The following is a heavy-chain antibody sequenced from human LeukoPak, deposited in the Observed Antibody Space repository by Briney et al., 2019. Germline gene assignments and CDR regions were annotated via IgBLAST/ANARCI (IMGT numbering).Heavy chain of an antibody. V-gene: IGHV4-4*07. CDR1: GGSISSYY. Sequence: SETLSLTCTVSGGSISSYYWSWIRQPAGKGLQWIGRIYSSGSTNYSPSLKSRVTMSVDTSKNQFSLRLTSVTAADTAVYYCARDLGFWSGPDFWGQGTLVTVSS. D-gene: IGHD3-3*01. CDR3: ARDLGFWSGPDF. CDR2: IYSSGST. J-gene: IGHJ4*02.